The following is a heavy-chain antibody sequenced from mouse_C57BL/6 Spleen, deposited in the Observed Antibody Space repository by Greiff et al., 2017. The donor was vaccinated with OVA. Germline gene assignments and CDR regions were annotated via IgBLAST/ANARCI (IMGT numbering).Heavy chain of an antibody. CDR3: ARVNYGSSSYCFDY. D-gene: IGHD1-1*01. CDR2: IHPNSGST. Sequence: QVQLKQPGAELVKPGASVKLSCKASGYTFTSYWMHWVKQRPGQGLEWIGMIHPNSGSTNYNEKFKSKATLTVDKSSSTAYMQLSSLTSEDSAVYYCARVNYGSSSYCFDYWGQGTTLTVSS. V-gene: IGHV1-64*01. CDR1: GYTFTSYW. J-gene: IGHJ2*01.